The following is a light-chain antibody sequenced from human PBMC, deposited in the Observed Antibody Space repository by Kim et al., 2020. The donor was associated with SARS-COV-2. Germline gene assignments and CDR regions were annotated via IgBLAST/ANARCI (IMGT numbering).Light chain of an antibody. J-gene: IGKJ2*01. CDR2: SVS. Sequence: SPGERACLPCRARQSVCSHCLAWYQQRPGQAPRLLIYSVSTRATGIPDRLSGSRSGADFTLTISRLEPEDFAVYYCQQYGVAPPYTFGQGTKLEIK. V-gene: IGKV3-20*01. CDR1: QSVCSHC. CDR3: QQYGVAPPYT.